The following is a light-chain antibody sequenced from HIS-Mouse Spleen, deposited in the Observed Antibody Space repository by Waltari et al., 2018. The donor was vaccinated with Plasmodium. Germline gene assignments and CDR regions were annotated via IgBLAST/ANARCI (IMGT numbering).Light chain of an antibody. Sequence: SYELTQPPSVSVSPGQTASITCSGDKLGDKYACWYQQKPGQSPVLGIYQDSKRPSGIPERFSGYNSGNTATLTISGTQAMDEADYYCQAWDSSTAWVFGGGTKLTVL. CDR1: KLGDKY. J-gene: IGLJ2*01. CDR2: QDS. CDR3: QAWDSSTAWV. V-gene: IGLV3-1*01.